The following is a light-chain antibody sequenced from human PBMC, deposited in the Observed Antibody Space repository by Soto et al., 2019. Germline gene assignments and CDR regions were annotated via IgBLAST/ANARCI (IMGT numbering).Light chain of an antibody. CDR2: LNSDGRH. V-gene: IGLV4-69*01. CDR1: SRHSSYA. J-gene: IGLJ2*01. CDR3: QTWGTGILV. Sequence: QSVLTQSPSASASLGASVKLTCTLSSRHSSYAIAWHQQQPEKGPRYLMKLNSDGRHTQGDRIPDRFSGSSSGTERDLTISSLQSEDEADYYCQTWGTGILVFGGGTKLTVL.